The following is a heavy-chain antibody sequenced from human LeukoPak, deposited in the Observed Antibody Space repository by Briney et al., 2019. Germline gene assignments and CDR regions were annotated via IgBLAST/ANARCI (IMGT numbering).Heavy chain of an antibody. CDR3: ARALSSSWYAFRSNWFDP. Sequence: GGSLRLSCAASGFTVSSNYMSWVRQAPGKGLEWVSVTYSGGSTYYADSVKGRFTISRDNSKNTLYLQINSLRAEDTAVYYCARALSSSWYAFRSNWFDPWGQGTLVSVSS. J-gene: IGHJ5*02. D-gene: IGHD6-13*01. CDR1: GFTVSSNY. CDR2: TYSGGST. V-gene: IGHV3-66*01.